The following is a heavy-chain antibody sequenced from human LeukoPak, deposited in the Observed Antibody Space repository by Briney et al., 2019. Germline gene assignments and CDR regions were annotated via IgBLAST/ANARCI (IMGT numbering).Heavy chain of an antibody. J-gene: IGHJ3*02. V-gene: IGHV3-23*01. CDR3: AKDYDILTGYYTVVGGAFDI. CDR1: GFTFSSYA. D-gene: IGHD3-9*01. CDR2: ISGSGGST. Sequence: PGGSLRLSCAASGFTFSSYAMSWVRQAPGQGLEWVSAISGSGGSTYYADSVKGRFTISRDNSKNTMYLQMNSLRAEDTAVYYCAKDYDILTGYYTVVGGAFDIWGQGTMVTVSS.